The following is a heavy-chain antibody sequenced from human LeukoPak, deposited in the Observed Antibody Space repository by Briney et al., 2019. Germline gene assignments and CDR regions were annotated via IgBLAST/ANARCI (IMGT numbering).Heavy chain of an antibody. V-gene: IGHV3-23*01. CDR1: GFTFSSYA. J-gene: IGHJ4*02. Sequence: GGSLRLSCAASGFTFSSYAMSWVRQAPGKGVAWVSTISGGSGSTYCADSVKGRFTISRDNSKNTLYLQMNSLRDEDTAVYYCAKHRFESGGYHSTDWGQGTLVTVSS. D-gene: IGHD3-22*01. CDR3: AKHRFESGGYHSTD. CDR2: ISGGSGST.